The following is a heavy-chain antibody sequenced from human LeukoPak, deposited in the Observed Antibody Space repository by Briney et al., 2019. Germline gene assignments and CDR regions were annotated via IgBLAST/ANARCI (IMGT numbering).Heavy chain of an antibody. J-gene: IGHJ4*02. D-gene: IGHD3-10*01. CDR3: AKDQNGYNKPVDY. V-gene: IGHV3-23*01. Sequence: GGSLRLSCAASGLTLRNCAVNWVRQAPGKGLEWVSSISGSGSHTYYADSVKGRFTISRDNSKDTVSLQLNSLRAEDTAIYFRAKDQNGYNKPVDYWGQGTLVIVSS. CDR2: ISGSGSHT. CDR1: GLTLRNCA.